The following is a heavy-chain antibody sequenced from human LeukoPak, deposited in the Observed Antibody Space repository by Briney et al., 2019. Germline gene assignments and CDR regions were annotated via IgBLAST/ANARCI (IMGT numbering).Heavy chain of an antibody. Sequence: GASVKVSCKASGYTFTGYYMHWVRQAPGQGLEWMGIINPSGGSTSYAQKFQGRVTMTRDTSTSTVYMELSSLRSEDTAVYYCAGPSSGSFPPDAFDIWGQGTMVTVAS. CDR3: AGPSSGSFPPDAFDI. CDR1: GYTFTGYY. J-gene: IGHJ3*02. D-gene: IGHD1-26*01. V-gene: IGHV1-46*01. CDR2: INPSGGST.